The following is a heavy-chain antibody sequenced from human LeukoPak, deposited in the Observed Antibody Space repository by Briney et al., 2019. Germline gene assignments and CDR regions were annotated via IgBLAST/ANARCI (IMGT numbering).Heavy chain of an antibody. V-gene: IGHV3-30*04. CDR2: ISYDGSNK. CDR1: GFTFSSYA. J-gene: IGHJ4*02. D-gene: IGHD3-16*02. Sequence: PGRSLRLSCAASGFTFSSYAMHWVRQAPGKGLEWVAVISYDGSNKYYADSVEGRFTISRDNSKNTLYLQMNSLRAEDTAVYYCAKEPRNTNTFGGVIASDYYWGQGTLVTVSS. CDR3: AKEPRNTNTFGGVIASDYY.